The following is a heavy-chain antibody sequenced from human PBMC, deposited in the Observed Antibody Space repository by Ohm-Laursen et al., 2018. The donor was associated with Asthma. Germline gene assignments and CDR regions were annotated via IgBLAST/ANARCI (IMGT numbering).Heavy chain of an antibody. CDR3: ARPYYYDSSGYYPYYYYGMDV. Sequence: GASVKVSCKASGYTFTSYYMHWVRQAPGQGLEWMGIINPSGGSTSYAQKFQGRVTMTRDTSTSTVYMELSSLRSEDTAVYYCARPYYYDSSGYYPYYYYGMDVWGQGTTVTVSS. CDR2: INPSGGST. J-gene: IGHJ6*02. CDR1: GYTFTSYY. D-gene: IGHD3-22*01. V-gene: IGHV1-46*01.